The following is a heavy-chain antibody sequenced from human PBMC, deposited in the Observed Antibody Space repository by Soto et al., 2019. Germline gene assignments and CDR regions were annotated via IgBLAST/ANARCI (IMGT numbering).Heavy chain of an antibody. Sequence: ETLSLTCTVSGGSVSSGSYYWSWIRQPPGKGLEWIGYIYYSGSTNYNPSLKSRVTISVDTSKNQFSLKLSSVTAADTAVYYCARLALVRGVIIMRTFDYWGQGTLVTVSS. CDR1: GGSVSSGSYY. CDR3: ARLALVRGVIIMRTFDY. CDR2: IYYSGST. D-gene: IGHD3-10*01. J-gene: IGHJ4*02. V-gene: IGHV4-61*01.